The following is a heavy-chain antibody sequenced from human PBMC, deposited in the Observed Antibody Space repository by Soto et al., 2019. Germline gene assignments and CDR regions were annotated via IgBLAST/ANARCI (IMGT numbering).Heavy chain of an antibody. Sequence: QVQLQQWGAGLLKPSETLSLNCAVTGGSLRGYYWSWIRQPPGKGLEWIGEVKDGAHTNYRPSLRGRVTISSDTSNNQFALRLNSVTAADTGVYYCARGQEGVVSTHWDQGSLVTVSS. CDR2: VKDGAHT. D-gene: IGHD5-12*01. V-gene: IGHV4-34*01. CDR1: GGSLRGYY. J-gene: IGHJ4*02. CDR3: ARGQEGVVSTH.